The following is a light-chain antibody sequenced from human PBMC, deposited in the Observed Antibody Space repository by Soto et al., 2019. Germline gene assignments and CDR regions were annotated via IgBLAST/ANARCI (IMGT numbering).Light chain of an antibody. Sequence: DIQMTQSPSSLSASVGDRVTITCRATQTVSTYLNWFQQKPGKAPKLLIYAASSLQSGVPSRFSGIGSGTDFTLTISSLQPDDIATYYCQQYNSYWTFGQGTKVEIK. CDR2: AAS. J-gene: IGKJ1*01. CDR3: QQYNSYWT. CDR1: QTVSTY. V-gene: IGKV1-39*01.